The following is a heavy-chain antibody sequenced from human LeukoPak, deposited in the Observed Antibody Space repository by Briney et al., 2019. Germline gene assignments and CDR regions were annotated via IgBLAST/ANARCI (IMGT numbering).Heavy chain of an antibody. V-gene: IGHV4-38-2*02. CDR2: IYHSGST. Sequence: PSESLSLTCTVSGYSISSGYYWGWIRQPPGKGLEWIGSIYHSGSTYYNPSLKSRVTISLDTSRNQFSLKLNSVTAADTAVYYCAKSNGYGLIDIWGQGTMVTVSS. D-gene: IGHD3-22*01. CDR3: AKSNGYGLIDI. J-gene: IGHJ3*02. CDR1: GYSISSGYY.